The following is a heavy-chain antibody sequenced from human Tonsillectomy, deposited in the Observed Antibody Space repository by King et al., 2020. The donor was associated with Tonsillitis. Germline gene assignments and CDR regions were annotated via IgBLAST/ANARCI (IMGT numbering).Heavy chain of an antibody. CDR2: IRYDGSNK. D-gene: IGHD3-22*01. CDR1: GFTFSSYG. V-gene: IGHV3-30*02. J-gene: IGHJ3*02. CDR3: AKDQGYYDSSGYYRGAFDI. Sequence: VQLVESGGGVVQPGGSLRLSCAASGFTFSSYGMNWVRQAPGKGLEWVALIRYDGSNKYYADSVKGRFTISRDNSKNTPYLQMNSLRAEDTAVYYCAKDQGYYDSSGYYRGAFDIWGQGTMVTVSS.